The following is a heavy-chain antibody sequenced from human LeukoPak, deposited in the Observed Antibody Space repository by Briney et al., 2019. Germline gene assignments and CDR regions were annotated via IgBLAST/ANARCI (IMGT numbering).Heavy chain of an antibody. CDR1: GFTFSSYA. Sequence: PGGSLRLSCAASGFTFSSYAMHWVRQAPGKGLEWVAVISYDGSNKYYADSVKGRFTISRDNSKNTLYLQMNSLRSEDTAVYYCARAYYYDSSGEMEDWGQGTLVTVSS. CDR3: ARAYYYDSSGEMED. D-gene: IGHD3-22*01. J-gene: IGHJ4*02. CDR2: ISYDGSNK. V-gene: IGHV3-30-3*01.